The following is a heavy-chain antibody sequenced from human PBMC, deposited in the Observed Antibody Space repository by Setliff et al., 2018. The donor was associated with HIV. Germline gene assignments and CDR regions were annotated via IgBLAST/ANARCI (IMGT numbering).Heavy chain of an antibody. V-gene: IGHV4-59*01. D-gene: IGHD3-10*01. CDR3: ISRDDSKNTLYLQMNSLKTEDTAVYYCVGEWFIRGPFDY. Sequence: LSLTCSVYGDSIRNDYWTWIRQPPEKGLEWIASISYSGDTNYNPSLMGRVTMSLDVSKNQISLRLTSVIAAPVKGRFTISRDDSKNTLYLQMNSLKTEDTAVYYCVGEWFIRGPFDYWGQGTLVTVSS. CDR1: GDSIRNDY. CDR2: ISYSGDT. J-gene: IGHJ4*02.